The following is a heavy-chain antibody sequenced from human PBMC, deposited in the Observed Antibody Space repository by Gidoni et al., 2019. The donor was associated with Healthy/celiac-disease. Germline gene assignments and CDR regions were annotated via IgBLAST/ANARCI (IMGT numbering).Heavy chain of an antibody. V-gene: IGHV4-61*02. CDR1: GGSISSGSYY. D-gene: IGHD1-1*01. CDR2: IYTSGST. J-gene: IGHJ6*03. Sequence: QVQLQESGPGLVKPSQTLSLTCTVSGGSISSGSYYWSWIRQPAGKGLEWIGRIYTSGSTNYNPSLKSRVTISVDTSKNQFSLELSSVTAADTAVYYCARAQPNFYYYYYMDVWGKGTTVTVSS. CDR3: ARAQPNFYYYYYMDV.